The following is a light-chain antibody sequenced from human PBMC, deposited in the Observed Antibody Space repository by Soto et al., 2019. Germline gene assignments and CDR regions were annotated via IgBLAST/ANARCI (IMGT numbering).Light chain of an antibody. J-gene: IGKJ2*01. CDR1: QSVSSSP. V-gene: IGKV3-20*01. CDR2: GAS. CDR3: HQFGTSPYA. Sequence: ETVLTQSPGTLSLSPGERATLSCRASQSVSSSPLAWYQQQPGQAPRLLIFGASNRATGIPDRFSGSGSGTDFTLIISRLEPEDFVVYYCHQFGTSPYAFGQGTKLEIK.